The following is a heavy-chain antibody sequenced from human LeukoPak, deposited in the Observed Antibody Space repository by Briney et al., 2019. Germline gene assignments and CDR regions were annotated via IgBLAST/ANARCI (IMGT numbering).Heavy chain of an antibody. Sequence: KSSETLSHTCTVSGGSISSYYWSWIRQPAGKGLEWIGRIYTSGSTNYNPSLKSRVTISVDKSKNQFSLKLSSVTAADTAVYYCARDQVFGVVHHDAFDIWGQGTIVTVSS. CDR3: ARDQVFGVVHHDAFDI. V-gene: IGHV4-4*07. CDR1: GGSISSYY. J-gene: IGHJ3*02. D-gene: IGHD3-3*01. CDR2: IYTSGST.